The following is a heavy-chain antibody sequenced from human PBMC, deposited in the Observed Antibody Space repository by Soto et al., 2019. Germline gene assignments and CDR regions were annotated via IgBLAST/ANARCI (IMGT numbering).Heavy chain of an antibody. D-gene: IGHD1-26*01. V-gene: IGHV3-30*01. CDR1: GFVIPCCA. CDR3: ARDVRVGEPDYFDD. J-gene: IGHJ4*02. CDR2: IGADGTHK. Sequence: QVRLVESGGGVVQPGRSLRLSCAASGFVIPCCAIHWLRQSPGKGLEWVAVIGADGTHKYYGDSVQGRFTISRDTSQNMVFLQMDSLTAEDTALYYCARDVRVGEPDYFDDWGQGTLVSVSS.